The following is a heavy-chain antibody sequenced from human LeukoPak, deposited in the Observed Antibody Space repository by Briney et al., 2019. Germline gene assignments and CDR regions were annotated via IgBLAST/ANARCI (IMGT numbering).Heavy chain of an antibody. CDR3: ATLISGWSLY. CDR2: ISSSSNYR. D-gene: IGHD6-19*01. CDR1: GFTFSNYN. Sequence: GGSLRLSCAASGFTFSNYNMNWVRQAPGKGLEWGSCISSSSNYRYDADSVKGRFTISTDNAKKSLYLQMNSLRAEDTGVYYCATLISGWSLYWGQGTLVTVSS. V-gene: IGHV3-21*01. J-gene: IGHJ4*02.